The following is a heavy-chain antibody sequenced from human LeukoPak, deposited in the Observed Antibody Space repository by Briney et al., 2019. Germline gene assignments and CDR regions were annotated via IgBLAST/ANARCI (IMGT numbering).Heavy chain of an antibody. CDR3: ARENDSSGYYYDY. V-gene: IGHV4-59*01. D-gene: IGHD3-22*01. CDR1: GGSLSTYY. Sequence: PSETLSLTCTVSGGSLSTYYWSWLRQPPGKGLEWIGYIYYSGSTNYNPSLKSRVTISVDTSKNQFFLKLSSLTAADTAVYYCARENDSSGYYYDYWGQGTLVTVSS. J-gene: IGHJ4*02. CDR2: IYYSGST.